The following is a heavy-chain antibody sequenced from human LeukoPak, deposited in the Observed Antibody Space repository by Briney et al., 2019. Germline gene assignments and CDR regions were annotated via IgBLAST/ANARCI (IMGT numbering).Heavy chain of an antibody. CDR2: IYYSGST. CDR3: ARLIATRPYHLDY. V-gene: IGHV4-61*08. Sequence: PSETLSLTCTVSGGSISSGGYYWSWIRQHPGKGLEWIGYIYYSGSTNYNPSLKSRVTISVDTSKSQFSLKLTSVTAADTAVYYCARLIATRPYHLDYWGQGTLVTVSS. CDR1: GGSISSGGYY. D-gene: IGHD6-6*01. J-gene: IGHJ4*02.